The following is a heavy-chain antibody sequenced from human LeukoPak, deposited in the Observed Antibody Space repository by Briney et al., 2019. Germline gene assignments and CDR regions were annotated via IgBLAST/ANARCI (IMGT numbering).Heavy chain of an antibody. CDR3: ATDLLDY. CDR2: IKRKSDGGTT. J-gene: IGHJ4*02. Sequence: GGSLRLSCAASGFTFTNAWMSWVRQAPGKGLEWVARIKRKSDGGTTDYAAPMKRRFTISRDDSKTTVYLQMNSLKTEDTAVYYFATDLLDYWGQGTLVTVSS. CDR1: GFTFTNAW. V-gene: IGHV3-15*01.